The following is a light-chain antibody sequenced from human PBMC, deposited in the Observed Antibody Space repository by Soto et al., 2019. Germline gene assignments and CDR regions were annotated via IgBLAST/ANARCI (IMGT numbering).Light chain of an antibody. CDR1: QSVSSN. CDR3: QQYHIWPPIT. CDR2: AAS. Sequence: EIVMTQSPGTLSVSPGERATLSCRASQSVSSNLAWYQQKPGQAPRLLIYAASTRATGIPARFSGSGSGTEFTLSISSLQSEDFAVYYCQQYHIWPPITVGQGTRLEI. V-gene: IGKV3-15*01. J-gene: IGKJ5*01.